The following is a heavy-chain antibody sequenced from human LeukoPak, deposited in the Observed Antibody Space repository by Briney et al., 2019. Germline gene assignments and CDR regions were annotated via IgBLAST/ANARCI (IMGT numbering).Heavy chain of an antibody. D-gene: IGHD3-22*01. Sequence: GGSLRLSCAASGFTFSSYTMNWIRQAPGKGLEWVSYISDSSSYTKYADSVKGRFTISRDNAKNSLYLQMNSLRVEDTAVYYCARPGSAYSVEYWGQGTLVTVSS. CDR3: ARPGSAYSVEY. J-gene: IGHJ4*02. CDR2: ISDSSSYT. V-gene: IGHV3-21*05. CDR1: GFTFSSYT.